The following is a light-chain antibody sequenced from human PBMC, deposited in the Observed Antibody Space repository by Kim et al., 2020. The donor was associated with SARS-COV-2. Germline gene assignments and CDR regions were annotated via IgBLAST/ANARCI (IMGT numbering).Light chain of an antibody. CDR3: SSYTDSNTLM. CDR1: YSAIGRYDY. J-gene: IGLJ3*02. CDR2: GVS. Sequence: GQSVTLYCTGTYSAIGRYDYVSWYQNHPGRAPKLIIYGVSRRPSGVPDRFSGSKSGNTASLTVSGLRAEDEADYYCSSYTDSNTLMFGGGTQLTVL. V-gene: IGLV2-8*01.